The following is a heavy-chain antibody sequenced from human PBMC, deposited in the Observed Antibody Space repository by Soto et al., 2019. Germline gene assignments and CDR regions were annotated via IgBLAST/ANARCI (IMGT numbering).Heavy chain of an antibody. CDR3: ARPSTSYGDYGWSLAY. CDR1: GYPFGGYA. J-gene: IGHJ4*02. D-gene: IGHD4-17*01. V-gene: IGHV1-18*01. Sequence: QVQFVQSGAEVKKPGASVKVSCKAYGYPFGGYAIGWVRQAPGQGLEWMGWVSAHTVDSGYAQRFPGRVTLTTETSTSTAYMELRGLRSDDTAVYYCARPSTSYGDYGWSLAYWGQGTLVTVSS. CDR2: VSAHTVDS.